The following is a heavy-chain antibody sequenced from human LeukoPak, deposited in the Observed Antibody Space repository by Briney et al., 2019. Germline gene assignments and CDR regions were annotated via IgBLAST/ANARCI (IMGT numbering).Heavy chain of an antibody. Sequence: GGSLGLSCAASGFTFAGYDMPWVRQATGKVREWVSAIGTAGDTYYPGSVKGRFTIPRENAKNPLYLQMNSLRAGDTAVYYCARGYSYGAFDYWGQGTLVTVSS. CDR1: GFTFAGYD. CDR3: ARGYSYGAFDY. CDR2: IGTAGDT. V-gene: IGHV3-13*01. J-gene: IGHJ4*02. D-gene: IGHD5-18*01.